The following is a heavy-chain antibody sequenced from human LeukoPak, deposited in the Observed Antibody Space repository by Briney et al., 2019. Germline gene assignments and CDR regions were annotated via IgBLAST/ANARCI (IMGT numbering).Heavy chain of an antibody. CDR2: INPSGGST. D-gene: IGHD4-17*01. Sequence: ASVKVSCKASGYTFTSYYMHWVRQAPGQGLEWMGIINPSGGSTSYAQKFQGRVTMTRDTSTSTVYMELSSLRSEDTAVYYCARETARDGDYREGFDYWGQGTLVTVSS. CDR1: GYTFTSYY. J-gene: IGHJ4*02. CDR3: ARETARDGDYREGFDY. V-gene: IGHV1-46*01.